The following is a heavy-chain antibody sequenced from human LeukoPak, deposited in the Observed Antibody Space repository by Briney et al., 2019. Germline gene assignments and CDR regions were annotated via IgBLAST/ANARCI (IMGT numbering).Heavy chain of an antibody. Sequence: SQTLSLTFAISEDSVSSNSAAGNLIRQSPSRSLEWLARTYYRSKWCNDFAVSVQSPININADTSKNQFSPQLKSVTPEDTAVYYCVRDRGANGWLDYWGQGTLVTVSS. CDR2: TYYRSKWCN. CDR3: VRDRGANGWLDY. J-gene: IGHJ4*02. D-gene: IGHD2-8*01. CDR1: EDSVSSNSAA. V-gene: IGHV6-1*01.